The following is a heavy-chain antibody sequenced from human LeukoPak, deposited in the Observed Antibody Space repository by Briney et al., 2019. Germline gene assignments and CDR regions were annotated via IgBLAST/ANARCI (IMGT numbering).Heavy chain of an antibody. CDR1: GLTFRDAW. J-gene: IGHJ6*03. CDR2: INHSGST. V-gene: IGHV4-34*01. D-gene: IGHD1-26*01. CDR3: ARDPYSGSYGNYYYYFMDV. Sequence: PGGSLRLSCVVSGLTFRDAWLSWVRQPPGKGLEWIGEINHSGSTNYNPSLKSRVTISVDTSKNQFSLKLSSVTAADTAVYYCARDPYSGSYGNYYYYFMDVWGKGTTVTISS.